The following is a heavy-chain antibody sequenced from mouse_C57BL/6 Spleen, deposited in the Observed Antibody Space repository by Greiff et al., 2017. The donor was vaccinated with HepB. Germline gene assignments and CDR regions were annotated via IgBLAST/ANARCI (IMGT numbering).Heavy chain of an antibody. V-gene: IGHV5-6*01. CDR2: ISSGGSYT. CDR3: ARHDYYGSRHLDY. Sequence: EVQGVESGGDLVKPGGSLKLSCAASGFTFSSYGMSWVRQTPDKRLEWVATISSGGSYTYYPDSVKGRFTISRDNAKNTLYLQMSSLKSEDTAMYYCARHDYYGSRHLDYWGQGTTLTVSS. D-gene: IGHD1-1*01. J-gene: IGHJ2*01. CDR1: GFTFSSYG.